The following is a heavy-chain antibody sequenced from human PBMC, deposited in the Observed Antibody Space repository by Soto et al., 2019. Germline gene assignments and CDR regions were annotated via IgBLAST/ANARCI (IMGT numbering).Heavy chain of an antibody. CDR3: ARSPASGIAVAGTSY. CDR2: ISGSGGST. CDR1: GFTFSSYA. J-gene: IGHJ4*02. D-gene: IGHD6-19*01. V-gene: IGHV3-23*01. Sequence: GGSLRLSCAASGFTFSSYAMSWVRQAPGKGLEWVSAISGSGGSTYYADSVKGRFTISRDNSKNTLYLQMNSLRAEDTAVYYCARSPASGIAVAGTSYWGQGTLVTVSS.